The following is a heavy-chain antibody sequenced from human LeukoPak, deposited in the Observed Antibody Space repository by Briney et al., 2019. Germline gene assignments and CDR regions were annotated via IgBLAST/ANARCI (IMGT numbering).Heavy chain of an antibody. CDR1: GGSISSGGYY. CDR2: IYYSGST. D-gene: IGHD2-2*01. Sequence: PSETLSLTCTVSGGSISSGGYYWSWIRQHPGKGLEWIGYIYYSGSTYYNPSLKSRVTISVDTSKNQFSLKLSSVTAADTAVYYCARGCDSTSCYNHYYFGMDVWGQGTTVTVSS. V-gene: IGHV4-31*03. J-gene: IGHJ6*02. CDR3: ARGCDSTSCYNHYYFGMDV.